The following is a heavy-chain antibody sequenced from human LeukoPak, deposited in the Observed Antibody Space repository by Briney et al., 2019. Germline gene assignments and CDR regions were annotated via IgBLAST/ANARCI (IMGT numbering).Heavy chain of an antibody. D-gene: IGHD2/OR15-2a*01. CDR1: GFTFTSYP. CDR2: ISGGGGST. J-gene: IGHJ4*02. CDR3: AREGPRGNSQFDY. V-gene: IGHV3-23*01. Sequence: GGSLRLSCAASGFTFTSYPMNWVRQAPGKGLEWVSTISGGGGSTYYADSVKGRLTISRDNSKNTLYLQMNSLRAEDTAIYYCAREGPRGNSQFDYWGQGTLVTVSS.